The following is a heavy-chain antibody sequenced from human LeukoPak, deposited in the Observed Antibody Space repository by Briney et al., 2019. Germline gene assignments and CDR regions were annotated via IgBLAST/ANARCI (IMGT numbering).Heavy chain of an antibody. J-gene: IGHJ4*02. CDR1: GFTFSDYT. Sequence: PGGSLRLSCAASGFTFSDYTMNWVRQAPGKGLEWVSSFTSMSRTIYYADSVKGRFTISRDDAKESLYLQMNSLRAEDTAIYYCARQSSGIAATDKIDYWGQGALVTVSS. CDR2: FTSMSRTI. V-gene: IGHV3-21*01. CDR3: ARQSSGIAATDKIDY. D-gene: IGHD6-13*01.